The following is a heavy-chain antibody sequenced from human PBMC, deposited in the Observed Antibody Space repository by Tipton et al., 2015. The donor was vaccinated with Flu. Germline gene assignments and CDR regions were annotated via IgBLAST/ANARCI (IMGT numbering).Heavy chain of an antibody. J-gene: IGHJ4*02. Sequence: TLSLTCAVYGGSFSGYYWTWIRQPPGKGLEWIGEINHSGSPNCNPSFKSRVTISVDTSKNQFSLKVTSLTAADTAVYYCVRGSAFANTYLDFWGQGTLVTVSS. V-gene: IGHV4-34*01. D-gene: IGHD6-19*01. CDR3: VRGSAFANTYLDF. CDR2: INHSGSP. CDR1: GGSFSGYY.